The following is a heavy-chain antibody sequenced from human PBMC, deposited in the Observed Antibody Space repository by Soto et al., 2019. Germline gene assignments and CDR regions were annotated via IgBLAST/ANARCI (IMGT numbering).Heavy chain of an antibody. CDR1: GFTFSSYA. CDR3: AKGDYDSSGYYNWFDP. CDR2: ISGSGGST. J-gene: IGHJ5*02. V-gene: IGHV3-23*01. Sequence: PGGSLRLSCAASGFTFSSYAMSWVRQAPGKGLEWVSAISGSGGSTYYADSVKGRFTISRDNSKNTLYLQMNSLRAEDTAVYYCAKGDYDSSGYYNWFDPWGQGTLVTVSS. D-gene: IGHD3-22*01.